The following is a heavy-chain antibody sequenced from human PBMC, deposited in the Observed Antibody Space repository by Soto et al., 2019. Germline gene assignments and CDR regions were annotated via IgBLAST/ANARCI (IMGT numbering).Heavy chain of an antibody. CDR1: GGSISSSSYY. CDR3: ARVGSGYDSYYFDY. CDR2: IYYSGST. V-gene: IGHV4-39*01. J-gene: IGHJ4*02. Sequence: SETLSLTCTVSGGSISSSSYYWGWIRQPPGKGLEWTGSIYYSGSTYYNPSLKSRVTISVDTSKNQFSLKLSSVTAADTAVYYCARVGSGYDSYYFDYWGQGTLVTVSS. D-gene: IGHD5-12*01.